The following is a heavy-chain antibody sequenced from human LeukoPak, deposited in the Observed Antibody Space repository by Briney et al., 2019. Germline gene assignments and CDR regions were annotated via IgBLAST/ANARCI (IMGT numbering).Heavy chain of an antibody. J-gene: IGHJ4*02. CDR2: ISSSSSNI. V-gene: IGHV3-48*04. D-gene: IGHD5-18*01. CDR1: GFTFSNAW. Sequence: GGSLRLSCAASGFTFSNAWMNWVRQAPGKGLEWVSYISSSSSNIYYADSVKGRFTISRDNAKNSLYLQMNSLRVEDTAVYYCAWGGYSYGRYFDYWGQGTLVTVSS. CDR3: AWGGYSYGRYFDY.